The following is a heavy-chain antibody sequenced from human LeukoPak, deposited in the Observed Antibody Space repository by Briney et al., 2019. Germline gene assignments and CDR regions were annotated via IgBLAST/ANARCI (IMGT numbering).Heavy chain of an antibody. CDR1: GASISNYY. J-gene: IGHJ5*02. D-gene: IGHD4-17*01. CDR2: IYHSGST. V-gene: IGHV4-59*01. Sequence: SETLSLTCTVSGASISNYYWSWIRQPPGKGREWIGYIYHSGSTTYNPSLKRRVTISVDTSKNQFSLTLSSVTAADTAVYYCATSGATTATTWGGNWFDPWGQGALVTVSS. CDR3: ATSGATTATTWGGNWFDP.